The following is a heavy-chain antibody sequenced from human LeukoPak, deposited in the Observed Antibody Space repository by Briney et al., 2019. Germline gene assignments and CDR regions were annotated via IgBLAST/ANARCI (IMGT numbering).Heavy chain of an antibody. Sequence: GGSLRLSCAASGFTFSSYNMNWVRQAPGKGLEWVSFISSSSTIIYYADSVKGRFTISRDNAKNSLYLQMDSLRDEDTAVYYCAGGSTKNYWVQGTLVTVSS. J-gene: IGHJ4*02. CDR2: ISSSSTII. D-gene: IGHD5/OR15-5a*01. CDR3: AGGSTKNY. CDR1: GFTFSSYN. V-gene: IGHV3-48*02.